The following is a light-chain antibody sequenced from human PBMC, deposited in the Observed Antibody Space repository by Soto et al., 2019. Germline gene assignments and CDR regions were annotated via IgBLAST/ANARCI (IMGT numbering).Light chain of an antibody. CDR1: QSISSY. CDR3: QQSYSTLWT. Sequence: DIQITQSPSSLSASLGDRVTITCRASQSISSYLNWYQQKPGKAPKLLIYAASSLQSGVPSRFSGSGSGTDFTLTISSLQPEDFATYYCQQSYSTLWTFGQGTKVDIK. V-gene: IGKV1-39*01. CDR2: AAS. J-gene: IGKJ1*01.